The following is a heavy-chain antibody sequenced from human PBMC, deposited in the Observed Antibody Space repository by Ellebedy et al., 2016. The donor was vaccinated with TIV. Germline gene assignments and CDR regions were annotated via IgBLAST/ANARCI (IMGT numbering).Heavy chain of an antibody. CDR1: GFTFRDYY. CDR2: INTGGGT. CDR3: STGSYFGRGA. J-gene: IGHJ5*02. V-gene: IGHV3-53*01. Sequence: GGSLRLSXAASGFTFRDYYMIWIRQAPGKGLEWVSIINTGGGTYYADSVKGRFTISRDNSKNTLYLQMNSLRAEDTAVYYCSTGSYFGRGAWGQGTLVTVSS. D-gene: IGHD1-26*01.